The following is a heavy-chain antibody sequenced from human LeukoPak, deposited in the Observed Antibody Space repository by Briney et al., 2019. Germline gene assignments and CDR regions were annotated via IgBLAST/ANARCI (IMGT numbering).Heavy chain of an antibody. Sequence: SETLSLTCAVSDDSFSSHYWTWIRQPPGKGLEWIGYISYFGSTNYNPSLKSRVTISIDTSKNQFSLRLSSVTAADTAVYYCARDLATVTKGFDIWGQGTMVSVSS. V-gene: IGHV4-59*11. D-gene: IGHD4-17*01. J-gene: IGHJ3*02. CDR3: ARDLATVTKGFDI. CDR1: DDSFSSHY. CDR2: ISYFGST.